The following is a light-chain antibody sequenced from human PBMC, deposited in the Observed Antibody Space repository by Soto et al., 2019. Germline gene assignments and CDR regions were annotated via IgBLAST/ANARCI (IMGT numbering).Light chain of an antibody. CDR3: QQYNSYPWT. J-gene: IGKJ1*01. V-gene: IGKV1-5*03. CDR2: KAS. Sequence: DIPMTQSPSTLSASVGDRVTITCRASQSVTSWLAWYQQRPGKAPKVLINKASTLESGVPSRFSGSGSGTEFTLTISSLQPDDFATYYCQQYNSYPWTFGQGTKVEIK. CDR1: QSVTSW.